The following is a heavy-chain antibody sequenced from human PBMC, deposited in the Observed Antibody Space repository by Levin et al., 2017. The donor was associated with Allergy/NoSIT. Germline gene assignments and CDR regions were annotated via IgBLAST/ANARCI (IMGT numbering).Heavy chain of an antibody. Sequence: GESLKISCKASGYTFTSYDINWVRQATGQGLEWMGWMNPNSGNTGYAQKFQGRVTMTRNTSISTAYMELSSLRSEDTAVYYCARAKLERRKSYYYYYYMDVWGKGTTVTVSS. D-gene: IGHD1-1*01. CDR2: MNPNSGNT. CDR3: ARAKLERRKSYYYYYYMDV. V-gene: IGHV1-8*01. J-gene: IGHJ6*03. CDR1: GYTFTSYD.